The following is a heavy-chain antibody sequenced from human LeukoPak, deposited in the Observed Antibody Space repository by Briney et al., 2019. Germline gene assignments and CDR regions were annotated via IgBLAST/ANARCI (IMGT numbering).Heavy chain of an antibody. CDR3: ARRSGDWGLYFDY. Sequence: SETLSLTCTVSGGSISSTNYYWGWIRQPPGKGLECIGSIYYGGSTYYNPSLKSRVTISVDTSKNQFSLKLSSVTAADTAVYYCARRSGDWGLYFDYWGQGTLVTVSS. CDR1: GGSISSTNYY. V-gene: IGHV4-39*01. CDR2: IYYGGST. J-gene: IGHJ4*02. D-gene: IGHD2-21*02.